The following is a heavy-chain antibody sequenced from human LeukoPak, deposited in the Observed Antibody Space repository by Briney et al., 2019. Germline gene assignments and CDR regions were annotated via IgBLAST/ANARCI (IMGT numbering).Heavy chain of an antibody. CDR1: GFTFTSSTM. Sequence: GSLRLSCAASGFTFTSSTMTWVRQAPGKGLGWIGSIYHIGSTPYNPSLKSRVTLSVDTPKNQFSLKLSSVTAADTAVYYCARHDLGGWYGDWYFDLWGRGTLVTVSS. CDR2: IYHIGST. D-gene: IGHD6-19*01. V-gene: IGHV4-38-2*01. J-gene: IGHJ2*01. CDR3: ARHDLGGWYGDWYFDL.